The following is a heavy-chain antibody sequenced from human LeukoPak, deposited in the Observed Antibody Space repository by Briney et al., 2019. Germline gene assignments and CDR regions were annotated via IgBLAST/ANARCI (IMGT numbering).Heavy chain of an antibody. CDR2: IYYSGST. CDR1: GGTISSGTYY. Sequence: SETLSLTCTVSGGTISSGTYYWAWIRQTPGKGLEWIGYIYYSGSTNYNPSLKSRVTMSVDTSKNQFSLKLSSVTALDTAVYYCARNRGIAAAGYYYYYMDVWGKGTTVTVSS. D-gene: IGHD6-13*01. V-gene: IGHV4-39*07. CDR3: ARNRGIAAAGYYYYYMDV. J-gene: IGHJ6*03.